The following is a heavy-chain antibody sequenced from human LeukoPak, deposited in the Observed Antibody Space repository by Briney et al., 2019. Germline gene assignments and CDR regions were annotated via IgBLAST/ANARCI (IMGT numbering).Heavy chain of an antibody. J-gene: IGHJ3*02. CDR3: ARYFGPPDAFDI. CDR1: GYTFTSYD. Sequence: ASVKVSCKASGYTFTSYDMHWVRQAPGQGLEWMGWINPNSGGTNYAQKFQGRVTMTRDTSISTAYMELSRLRSDDTAVYYCARYFGPPDAFDIWGQGRMVSVCS. D-gene: IGHD3-10*01. CDR2: INPNSGGT. V-gene: IGHV1-2*02.